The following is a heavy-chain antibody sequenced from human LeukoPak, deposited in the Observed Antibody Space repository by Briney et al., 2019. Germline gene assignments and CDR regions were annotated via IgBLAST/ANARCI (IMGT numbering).Heavy chain of an antibody. CDR3: ARHYYDSSGYYRTGYYYYMDV. D-gene: IGHD3-22*01. J-gene: IGHJ6*03. Sequence: GGSLRLSCAASGFTFDDYGMSWVRHAPGKGLEWVSGINWNGGSTGYADSVKGRFTISRDNAKNSLYLQMNSLRAEDTALYYCARHYYDSSGYYRTGYYYYMDVWGKGTTVTVSS. CDR2: INWNGGST. CDR1: GFTFDDYG. V-gene: IGHV3-20*04.